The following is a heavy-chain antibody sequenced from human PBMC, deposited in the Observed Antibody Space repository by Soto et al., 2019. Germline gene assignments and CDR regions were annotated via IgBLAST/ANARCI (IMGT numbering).Heavy chain of an antibody. CDR1: GYTFTSYG. J-gene: IGHJ4*02. D-gene: IGHD3-10*01. Sequence: QVQLVQSGAEVKKPGASVKVSCKASGYTFTSYGISWVRQAPGQGLEWMGWISAYNGNTNYAEKLQGRVTMTTDTSTSTAYMELRSLRSDDTAVYYCATNLDTYYGSGSGAYCGQGTLVTVSS. V-gene: IGHV1-18*01. CDR3: ATNLDTYYGSGSGAY. CDR2: ISAYNGNT.